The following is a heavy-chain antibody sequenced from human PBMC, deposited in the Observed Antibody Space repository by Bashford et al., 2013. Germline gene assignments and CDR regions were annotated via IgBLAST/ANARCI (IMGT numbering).Heavy chain of an antibody. J-gene: IGHJ6*02. CDR1: GFTFNNAW. CDR3: AKGDLGGWYKTYAHHSLYGMDV. D-gene: IGHD6-19*01. V-gene: IGHV3-15*01. Sequence: GGSLRLSCAASGFTFNNAWMNWVRQAPGKGLEWVGRIKRRSDGGTTDYAAPVKGRFSISSEDSKNTLYLQMNSVKTEDTAVYYCAKGDLGGWYKTYAHHSLYGMDVWGPGTTVTVSS. CDR2: IKRRSDGGTT.